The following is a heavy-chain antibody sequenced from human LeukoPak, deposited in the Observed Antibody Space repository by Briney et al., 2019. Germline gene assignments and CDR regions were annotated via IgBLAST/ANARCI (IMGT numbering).Heavy chain of an antibody. CDR2: IKQDGSEK. D-gene: IGHD2-2*02. V-gene: IGHV3-7*03. Sequence: LTGGSLRLSCAASGFTFSSYWMSWVRQAPGKGLEWVANIKQDGSEKYYVDSVKGRFTISRDNSKNTLYLQMNSLRVDDTAVYYCVKGLYTIDYWGQGTLVTVSS. CDR1: GFTFSSYW. J-gene: IGHJ4*02. CDR3: VKGLYTIDY.